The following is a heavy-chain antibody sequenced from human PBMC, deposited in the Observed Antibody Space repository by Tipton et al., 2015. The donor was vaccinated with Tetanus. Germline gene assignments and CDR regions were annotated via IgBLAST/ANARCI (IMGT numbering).Heavy chain of an antibody. CDR2: IYPGDSDT. J-gene: IGHJ4*02. CDR3: ARAHCSDGVCNFDY. CDR1: GYIFNNYW. Sequence: MQLVQSGGEVKKPGESLKISCKGSGYIFNNYWIGWVRQMPGKGLEWMGFIYPGDSDTRYSPSFQGQVTISVDKSISTAYLQWSSLKASDTSMFYCARAHCSDGVCNFDYWGQGALVTVAS. V-gene: IGHV5-51*01. D-gene: IGHD2-8*01.